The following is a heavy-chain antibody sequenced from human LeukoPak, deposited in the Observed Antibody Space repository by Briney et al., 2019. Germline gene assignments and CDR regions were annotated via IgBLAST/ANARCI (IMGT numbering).Heavy chain of an antibody. CDR2: IRGDGIIT. Sequence: GGSLRLSCAASGFTFGNYWMHWVRQAPGSGPVWVSHIRGDGIITNYADSVKGRFTISRDNAKNTLYLQMNSLRAEDTAVYYCAREVEGFDYWGQGTLVTVSS. J-gene: IGHJ4*02. CDR3: AREVEGFDY. CDR1: GFTFGNYW. V-gene: IGHV3-74*01.